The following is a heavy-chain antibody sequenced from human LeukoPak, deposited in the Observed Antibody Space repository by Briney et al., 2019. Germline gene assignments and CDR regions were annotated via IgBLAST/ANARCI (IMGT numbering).Heavy chain of an antibody. Sequence: RGSLRLSCAASGFTFSSYAMHWVRQAPGKGLEWVAVISYDGSNKYYADSVKGRFTISRDNSKNTLYLQMNSLRAEDTAVYYCARDSSGWYYFDYWGQGTLVTVSS. V-gene: IGHV3-30*04. J-gene: IGHJ4*02. CDR3: ARDSSGWYYFDY. CDR1: GFTFSSYA. D-gene: IGHD6-19*01. CDR2: ISYDGSNK.